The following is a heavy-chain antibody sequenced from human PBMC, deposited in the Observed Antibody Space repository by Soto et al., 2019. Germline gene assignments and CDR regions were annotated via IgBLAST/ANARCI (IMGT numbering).Heavy chain of an antibody. CDR2: ISAYNGNT. D-gene: IGHD4-17*01. Sequence: ASVKVSCKTSGYTFSNYGINWVRQAPGQGLGWMGWISAYNGNTNFAQKLQGRVSLTTDTSSTTAYMELRSLTSDDTAVYYCARERGYGDYDSGYWGQGTLVTVSS. CDR3: ARERGYGDYDSGY. V-gene: IGHV1-18*01. CDR1: GYTFSNYG. J-gene: IGHJ4*02.